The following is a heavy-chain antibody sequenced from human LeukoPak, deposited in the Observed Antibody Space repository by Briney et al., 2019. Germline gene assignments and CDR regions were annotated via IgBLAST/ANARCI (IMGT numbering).Heavy chain of an antibody. CDR3: ARLFRVVVPAANTHFDY. D-gene: IGHD2-2*01. CDR2: IKQDGSEK. Sequence: GGSLRLSCTASGFTFSNHWMTWVRQAPGKGLEWVANIKQDGSEKDYVDSVKGRFTISRDNAKNSLFLQMNSLRAEDTAVYYCARLFRVVVPAANTHFDYWGQGTLVTVSS. J-gene: IGHJ4*02. CDR1: GFTFSNHW. V-gene: IGHV3-7*03.